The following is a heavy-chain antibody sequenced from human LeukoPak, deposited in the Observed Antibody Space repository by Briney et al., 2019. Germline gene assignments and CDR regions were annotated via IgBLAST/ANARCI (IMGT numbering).Heavy chain of an antibody. D-gene: IGHD3-3*01. CDR2: IYIGGST. CDR1: RFTLSSNY. V-gene: IGHV3-66*01. J-gene: IGHJ3*02. CDR3: ARLRFLEWFDAFDI. Sequence: PGGSLRLSCAASRFTLSSNYMSWVRQAPGKGLEWVSIIYIGGSTYYADSVKGRFTISRDNSKTTLYLQMSSLRAEDTAVYYCARLRFLEWFDAFDIWGQGTMVTVSS.